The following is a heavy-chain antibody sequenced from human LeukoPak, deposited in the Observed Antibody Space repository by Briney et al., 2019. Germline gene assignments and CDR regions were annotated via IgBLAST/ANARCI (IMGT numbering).Heavy chain of an antibody. CDR1: GGSFSGYS. CDR2: IKHSGGT. D-gene: IGHD3-10*01. V-gene: IGHV4-34*01. Sequence: SETLSLTCAVYGGSFSGYSWSWIRQPPGKGLEWIGEIKHSGGTNYNPSLRSRVTISVDTSKNQFSLKLNSVTAADTAVYYCARGSRFGGLDYWGQGTLVTVSS. CDR3: ARGSRFGGLDY. J-gene: IGHJ4*02.